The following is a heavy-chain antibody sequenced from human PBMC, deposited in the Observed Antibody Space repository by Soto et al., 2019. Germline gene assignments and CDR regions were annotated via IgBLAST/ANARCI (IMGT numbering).Heavy chain of an antibody. V-gene: IGHV1-69*01. CDR3: ARAGAYYDFWSGSSNWFDP. CDR1: GGTFSSYA. D-gene: IGHD3-3*01. J-gene: IGHJ5*02. CDR2: IIPIFGTA. Sequence: QVQLVQSGAEVKKPGSSVTVSCKASGGTFSSYAISWVRQAPGQGLEWMGGIIPIFGTANYAQKFQGRVTITADESTSTAYMELSSLRSEDTAVYYCARAGAYYDFWSGSSNWFDPWGQGTLVTVSS.